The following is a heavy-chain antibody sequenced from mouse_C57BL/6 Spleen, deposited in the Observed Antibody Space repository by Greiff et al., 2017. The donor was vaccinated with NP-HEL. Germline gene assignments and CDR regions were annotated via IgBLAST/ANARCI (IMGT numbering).Heavy chain of an antibody. CDR2: ISYSGST. CDR1: GYSITSGYD. CDR3: ARSNWARYFDY. V-gene: IGHV3-1*01. Sequence: EVQLQESGPGMVKPSQSLSLTCTVTGYSITSGYDWHWIRHFPGNKLEWMGYISYSGSTNYNPSLKSRISITHDTSKNHFFLKLNSVTTEDTATYYCARSNWARYFDYWGQGTTLTVSS. J-gene: IGHJ2*01. D-gene: IGHD4-1*01.